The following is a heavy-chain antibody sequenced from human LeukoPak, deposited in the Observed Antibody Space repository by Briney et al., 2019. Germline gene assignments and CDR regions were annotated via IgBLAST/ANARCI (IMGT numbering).Heavy chain of an antibody. Sequence: GGSLRLSCAASGFTFSSYEMNWVRQAPGKGLEWVSVIYSGGSTYYADSVKGRFTISRDNSKNTLYLQMNSLRAEDTAVYYCARGGPAAGRFDYWGQGTLVTVSS. D-gene: IGHD6-13*01. CDR2: IYSGGST. V-gene: IGHV3-66*01. CDR1: GFTFSSYE. J-gene: IGHJ4*02. CDR3: ARGGPAAGRFDY.